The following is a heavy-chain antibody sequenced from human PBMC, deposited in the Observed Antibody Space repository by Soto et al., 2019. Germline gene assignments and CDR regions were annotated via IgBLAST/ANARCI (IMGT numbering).Heavy chain of an antibody. CDR2: ISAYNGNT. CDR3: ERRWRCSGGSCYSLYYGMDV. D-gene: IGHD2-15*01. Sequence: VKVSCKASGYTFTSYGISWVRQAPGQGLEWMGWISAYNGNTNYAQKLQGRVTMTTDTSTSTAYMELRSLRSDDTAVYYCERRWRCSGGSCYSLYYGMDVWGQGTTVTVSS. CDR1: GYTFTSYG. V-gene: IGHV1-18*01. J-gene: IGHJ6*02.